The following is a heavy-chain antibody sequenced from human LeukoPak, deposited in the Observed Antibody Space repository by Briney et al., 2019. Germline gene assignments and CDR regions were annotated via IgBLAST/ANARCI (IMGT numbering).Heavy chain of an antibody. J-gene: IGHJ4*02. CDR3: ARGDYDRSGFRYYFDY. D-gene: IGHD3-22*01. V-gene: IGHV3-48*03. Sequence: GGSLRLSCAASGFTFSSYEMNWVRQAPGKGLEWVSYISSSGSTIYYADSVKGRFTISRDNAKNSLYLQMNSLRAEDTAVYYCARGDYDRSGFRYYFDYWGQGTLVTVSS. CDR2: ISSSGSTI. CDR1: GFTFSSYE.